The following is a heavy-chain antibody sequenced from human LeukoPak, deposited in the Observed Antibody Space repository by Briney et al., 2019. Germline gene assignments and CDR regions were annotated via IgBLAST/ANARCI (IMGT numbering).Heavy chain of an antibody. D-gene: IGHD2-2*01. V-gene: IGHV4-30-4*08. CDR2: IYYSGST. CDR3: ARAAARPAAMWFDP. Sequence: PSETLSLTCTVSGGSLSSDDYYWSWIRQPPGKGLEWIGYIYYSGSTYYNPSLKSRVTISVDTSKNQFSLKLSSVTAADPAVYYCARAAARPAAMWFDPWGQGTLATVSS. J-gene: IGHJ5*02. CDR1: GGSLSSDDYY.